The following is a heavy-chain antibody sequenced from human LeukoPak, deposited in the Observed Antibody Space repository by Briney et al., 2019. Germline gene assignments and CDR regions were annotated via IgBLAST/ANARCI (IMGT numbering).Heavy chain of an antibody. CDR1: GGSISNYY. CDR3: ARDWGVSARPGYMDV. D-gene: IGHD6-6*01. V-gene: IGHV4-59*01. Sequence: SETLSLTCTVSGGSISNYYWNWIRQPPGKGLELIGYIYYSGTTNYNPSLKSRVSMSVDTSKNQFSLKLSSVTAADTAVYYCARDWGVSARPGYMDVWGKGTTVTVSS. CDR2: IYYSGTT. J-gene: IGHJ6*03.